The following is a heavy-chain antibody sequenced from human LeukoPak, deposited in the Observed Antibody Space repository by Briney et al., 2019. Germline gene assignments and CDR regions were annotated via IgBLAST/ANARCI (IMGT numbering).Heavy chain of an antibody. CDR2: ISSSSSYI. J-gene: IGHJ5*02. CDR1: GFTFSSYS. D-gene: IGHD2-2*02. Sequence: GGSLRLSCAASGFTFSSYSMNWVRQAPGKGLGWVSSISSSSSYIYYADSVKGRFTISRDNAKNSLYLQMNILRAEDTAVYYCARDHCSSTSCYKVYNWLDPWGQGTLVTVSS. V-gene: IGHV3-21*01. CDR3: ARDHCSSTSCYKVYNWLDP.